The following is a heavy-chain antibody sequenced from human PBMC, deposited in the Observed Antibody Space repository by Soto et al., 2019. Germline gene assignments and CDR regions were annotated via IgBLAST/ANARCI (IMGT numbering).Heavy chain of an antibody. V-gene: IGHV1-3*04. CDR1: GYSFTTYV. Sequence: QVQLVQSGAEVKKPGASVKVSCKASGYSFTTYVIHWVRQAPGQRLEWMGWIHTGNGNTKFSQNFQGRVTITSDTSATTAYMELSSLRSEDTAVYYCAREGISVTTSAYNWFDPWCQGTLVTVSS. CDR3: AREGISVTTSAYNWFDP. D-gene: IGHD4-4*01. CDR2: IHTGNGNT. J-gene: IGHJ5*02.